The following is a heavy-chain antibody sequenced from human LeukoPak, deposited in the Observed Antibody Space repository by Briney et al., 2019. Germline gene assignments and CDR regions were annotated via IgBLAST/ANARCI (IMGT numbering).Heavy chain of an antibody. CDR2: IRYDGSNK. CDR3: AKDPWAGDYEAVDP. Sequence: GGSLRLSCAASGFTFSSYGMHWVRQAPGRGLEWVAFIRYDGSNKYYADSVKGRFTISRDNSKNTLYLQMNSLRAEDTAVYYCAKDPWAGDYEAVDPWGQGTLVTVSS. J-gene: IGHJ5*02. D-gene: IGHD4-17*01. CDR1: GFTFSSYG. V-gene: IGHV3-30*02.